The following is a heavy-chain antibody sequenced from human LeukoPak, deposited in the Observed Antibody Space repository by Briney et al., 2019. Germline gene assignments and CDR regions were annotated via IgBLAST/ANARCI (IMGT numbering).Heavy chain of an antibody. D-gene: IGHD5-24*01. Sequence: SVKVSCKASGGTFSSYAISWVRQAPGQGLEWMGRIIPIFGTANYAQKFQGRVTITTDESTSTAYMELSSLRSEDTAVYYCARSGPRDGYNRAIGYWGQGTLVTVSS. CDR1: GGTFSSYA. CDR3: ARSGPRDGYNRAIGY. J-gene: IGHJ4*02. V-gene: IGHV1-69*05. CDR2: IIPIFGTA.